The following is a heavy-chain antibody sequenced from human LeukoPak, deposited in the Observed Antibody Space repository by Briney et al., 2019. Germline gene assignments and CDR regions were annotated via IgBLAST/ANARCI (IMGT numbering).Heavy chain of an antibody. D-gene: IGHD3-10*01. V-gene: IGHV3-66*01. CDR3: ARGQLWFGESYFDY. Sequence: PGGSLRLSCAASGFTVSSNYMSWVRQAPGKGLEWVSVIYSGGSTYYADSVKGRFTISRDNSKNTLYLQMGSLRAEDMAVYYCARGQLWFGESYFDYWGQGTLVTVSS. CDR2: IYSGGST. J-gene: IGHJ4*02. CDR1: GFTVSSNY.